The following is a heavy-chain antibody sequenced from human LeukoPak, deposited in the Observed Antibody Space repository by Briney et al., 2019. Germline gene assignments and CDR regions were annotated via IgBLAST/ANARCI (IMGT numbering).Heavy chain of an antibody. Sequence: PGGSLRLSCAASGFTFSSYSMNWVRQAPGKGLEWVGFIRSKAYGGTTEYAASVKGRFTISRDDSKSIAYLQMNSLKTEDTAVYYCTRGPLPIYTVTTYSALFDYWGQGTLVTVSS. CDR3: TRGPLPIYTVTTYSALFDY. J-gene: IGHJ4*02. V-gene: IGHV3-49*04. CDR1: GFTFSSYS. D-gene: IGHD4-17*01. CDR2: IRSKAYGGTT.